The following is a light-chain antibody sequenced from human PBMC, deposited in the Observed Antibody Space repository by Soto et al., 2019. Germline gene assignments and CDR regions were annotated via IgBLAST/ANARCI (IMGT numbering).Light chain of an antibody. CDR2: EVT. Sequence: QSVLTQPASVSASPGQSITISCTGSSRDVGGHDYVSWYQQYPGKAPKLIIYEVTKRPSGISDRFSASKSGNTAPLTISGLQVEDEADYYCCSYTTTNSRVFGGGTKVTVL. CDR1: SRDVGGHDY. V-gene: IGLV2-14*01. J-gene: IGLJ2*01. CDR3: CSYTTTNSRV.